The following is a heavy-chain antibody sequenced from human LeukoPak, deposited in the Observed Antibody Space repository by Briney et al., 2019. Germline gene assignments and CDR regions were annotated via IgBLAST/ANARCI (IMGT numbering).Heavy chain of an antibody. CDR2: ISGSGGST. Sequence: PGGSLRLSCAASGFTFSSYAMSWVRQAPGKGLEWVSAISGSGGSTYYADSVKGRFTISRDNSKNTLYLQMNSLRAEDTAVYYCAKDLGYFDWLFVFDYWGQGTLVTVSS. J-gene: IGHJ4*02. D-gene: IGHD3-9*01. CDR3: AKDLGYFDWLFVFDY. CDR1: GFTFSSYA. V-gene: IGHV3-23*01.